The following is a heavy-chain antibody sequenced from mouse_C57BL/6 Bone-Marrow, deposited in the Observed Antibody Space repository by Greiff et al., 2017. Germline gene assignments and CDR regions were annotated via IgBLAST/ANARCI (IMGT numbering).Heavy chain of an antibody. Sequence: QVQLKQSGAELVRPGTSVKVSCKASGYAFTNYLIEWVKQRPGQGLQWIGVINPGSGGTNYNEKFKGKATLTADKSSSTAYMQLSSLTSEDSAVYFCARGIRAWFAYWGQGTLVTVSA. CDR1: GYAFTNYL. V-gene: IGHV1-54*01. J-gene: IGHJ3*01. CDR3: ARGIRAWFAY. CDR2: INPGSGGT.